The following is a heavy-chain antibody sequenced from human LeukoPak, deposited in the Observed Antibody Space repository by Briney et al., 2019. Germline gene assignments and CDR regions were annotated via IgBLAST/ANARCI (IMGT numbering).Heavy chain of an antibody. V-gene: IGHV1-46*01. CDR1: GSTFGSYA. D-gene: IGHD5-12*01. J-gene: IGHJ4*02. CDR3: ARGAPTTRIGAGRFDY. Sequence: GASVKVSCKASGSTFGSYAISWVRQAPGQGLEWMGEINPSGGSTSYAQKFQGRITVTRDTYTNTVYMDLSSLRSEDTATYYCARGAPTTRIGAGRFDYWGQGSLLTVAS. CDR2: INPSGGST.